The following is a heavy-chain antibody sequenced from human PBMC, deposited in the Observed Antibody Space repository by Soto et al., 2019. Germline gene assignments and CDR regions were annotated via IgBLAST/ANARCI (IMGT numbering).Heavy chain of an antibody. CDR3: ARHEDAPTSFDY. Sequence: GESLKIACKGSVYSFTSYWISWVRQMPGKGLEWMGRIDPSDSYTNYSPSFQGHVTISADKSISTAYLQWSSLKASDTAMYYCARHEDAPTSFDYWGQGTLVTVSS. V-gene: IGHV5-10-1*01. CDR1: VYSFTSYW. J-gene: IGHJ4*02. CDR2: IDPSDSYT.